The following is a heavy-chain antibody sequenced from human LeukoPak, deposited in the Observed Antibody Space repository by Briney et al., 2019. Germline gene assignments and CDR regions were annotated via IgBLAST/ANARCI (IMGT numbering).Heavy chain of an antibody. D-gene: IGHD6-19*01. CDR1: GGSISSSSYY. J-gene: IGHJ4*02. CDR3: ARDYTLYISGWFLDY. Sequence: SETLSLTCTVSGGSISSSSYYWGWIRQPPGKGLEWIGSIHYRGTTHYNPSLKSRVTISVDTSKNQFSLKLSSVTAADTAVYYCARDYTLYISGWFLDYWGQGTLVTVSS. V-gene: IGHV4-39*07. CDR2: IHYRGTT.